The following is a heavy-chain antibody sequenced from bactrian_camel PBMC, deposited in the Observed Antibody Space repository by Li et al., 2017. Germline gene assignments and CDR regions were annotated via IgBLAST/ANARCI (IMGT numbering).Heavy chain of an antibody. CDR2: INSGLTT. J-gene: IGHJ6*01. Sequence: VQLVESGGGLVQFGGFLRLSCAGSGFTFSDDAMHWVRQAPGQGLEWVSGINSGLTTYYLDSVKGRFTISRDNDKSIVYLQMNDLKPEDSAMYYRAAAVGLPDLRRQGYLSADYYRTWGQGTQVTVS. V-gene: IGHV3S35*01. CDR3: AAAVGLPDLRRQGYLSADYYRT. D-gene: IGHD2*01. CDR1: GFTFSDDA.